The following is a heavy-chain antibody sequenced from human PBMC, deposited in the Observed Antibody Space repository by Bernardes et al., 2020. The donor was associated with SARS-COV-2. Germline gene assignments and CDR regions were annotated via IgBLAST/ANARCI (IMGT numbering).Heavy chain of an antibody. CDR1: EFTFSSYA. D-gene: IGHD1-7*01. J-gene: IGHJ4*02. CDR3: ARESDWNYVFDY. CDR2: ITSSSSYK. Sequence: GGSLRLSCAASEFTFSSYAMSWVRQAPGKGLEWVSSITSSSSYKYYADSVKGRLTISRDNAKNSLYLQMNSLRAEDTAVYFCARESDWNYVFDYWGQGTLVTVSS. V-gene: IGHV3-21*01.